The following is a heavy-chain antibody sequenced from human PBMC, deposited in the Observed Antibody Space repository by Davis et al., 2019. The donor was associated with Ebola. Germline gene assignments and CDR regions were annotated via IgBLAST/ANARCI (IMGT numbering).Heavy chain of an antibody. D-gene: IGHD2-2*01. Sequence: AASVKVSCKASGYTFTSYAMHWVRQAPGQRLEWMGWINAGNGNTKYSQKFQGRVTITRDTSASTAYMELSSLRSEDTAVYYCARASLGYCNSTSCSYYYYYGMDVWGQGTTVTVSS. CDR1: GYTFTSYA. J-gene: IGHJ6*02. CDR3: ARASLGYCNSTSCSYYYYYGMDV. CDR2: INAGNGNT. V-gene: IGHV1-3*01.